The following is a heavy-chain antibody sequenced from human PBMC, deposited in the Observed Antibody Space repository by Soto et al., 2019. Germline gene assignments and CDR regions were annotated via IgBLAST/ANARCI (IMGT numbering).Heavy chain of an antibody. CDR3: ARSGKEYGSESYEYYFYYMDV. V-gene: IGHV1-69*01. D-gene: IGHD3-10*01. J-gene: IGHJ6*03. Sequence: QVQLVQSGAEVKKPGSSVKVSCKASGGTFSTNGISWVRQAPGQGLEWMGGIIPIFGTANYAQKFQGRVTITADESTSTAYMELSSLRSEDTAVYYRARSGKEYGSESYEYYFYYMDVWGKGTTVSVSS. CDR2: IIPIFGTA. CDR1: GGTFSTNG.